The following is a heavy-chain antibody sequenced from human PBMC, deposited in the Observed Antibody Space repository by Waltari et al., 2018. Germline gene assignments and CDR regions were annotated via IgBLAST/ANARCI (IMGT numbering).Heavy chain of an antibody. D-gene: IGHD5-12*01. Sequence: QLQLQESGPGLVKPSETLSLTCTVSGGSISSSSYYWGWIRKPPGKGLEWIGRIYYSGSTYYNPSLKSRVTISVDTSKNQFSLKLSSVTAADTAVYYCARDRQGGYSNWFDPWGQGTLVTVSS. CDR3: ARDRQGGYSNWFDP. CDR2: IYYSGST. V-gene: IGHV4-39*07. J-gene: IGHJ5*02. CDR1: GGSISSSSYY.